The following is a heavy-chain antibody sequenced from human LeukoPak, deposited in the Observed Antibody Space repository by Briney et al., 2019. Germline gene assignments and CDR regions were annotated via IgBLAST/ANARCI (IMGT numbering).Heavy chain of an antibody. CDR3: TTETRSSGWHNWFDP. Sequence: GGSLRLSCAASGFTFSTAWMRWVRQVPGKGLEWVGRIKSKTDGRTTDYAARVKERFTISRDDSKNTLYLQMNSLKTEDTAVYYCTTETRSSGWHNWFDPWGQGTLVTVSS. V-gene: IGHV3-15*05. J-gene: IGHJ5*02. CDR1: GFTFSTAW. CDR2: IKSKTDGRTT. D-gene: IGHD6-19*01.